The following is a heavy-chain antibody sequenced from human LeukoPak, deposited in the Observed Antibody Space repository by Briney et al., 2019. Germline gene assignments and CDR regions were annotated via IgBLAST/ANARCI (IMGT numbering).Heavy chain of an antibody. V-gene: IGHV4-34*01. CDR3: ARGRAYYDILTGYYRYYYYGMDV. CDR2: INHSGST. Sequence: GSLRLSCAASGFTFSSYWMSWVRQAPGKGLEWIGEINHSGSTNYNPSLKSRVTISVDTSKNQFSLKLSSVTAADTAVYYCARGRAYYDILTGYYRYYYYGMDVWGQGTTVTVSS. CDR1: GFTFSSYW. J-gene: IGHJ6*02. D-gene: IGHD3-9*01.